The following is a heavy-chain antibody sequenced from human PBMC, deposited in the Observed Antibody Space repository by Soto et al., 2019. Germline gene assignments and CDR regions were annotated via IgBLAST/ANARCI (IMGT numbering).Heavy chain of an antibody. J-gene: IGHJ4*02. V-gene: IGHV1-8*01. CDR3: ARSIKSGWTPFGDY. Sequence: QVQLVQSGAEVKKPGASVKVSCKASGYTFTXXXIXXVRQATGQGLEWMGWMNPNSGNTGYAQKFQGGVTMTRNTSISTAYMELSSLRSEDTAVYYCARSIKSGWTPFGDYWGQGTLVTVSS. CDR1: GYTFTXXX. CDR2: MNPNSGNT. D-gene: IGHD6-19*01.